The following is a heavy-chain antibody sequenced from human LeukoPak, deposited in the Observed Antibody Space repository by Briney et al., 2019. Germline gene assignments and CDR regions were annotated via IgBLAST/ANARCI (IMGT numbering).Heavy chain of an antibody. Sequence: PGGSLRLSCSASGFTFTNYAMSWARQAPGKGLEWVSSLSGSGGNTYYADSVKGRFTISRDNSKNTLYLQMNSLRAEDTAVYYCAREAVARTGDFDCWGQGTLVTVSS. CDR3: AREAVARTGDFDC. D-gene: IGHD6-19*01. V-gene: IGHV3-23*01. CDR1: GFTFTNYA. CDR2: LSGSGGNT. J-gene: IGHJ4*02.